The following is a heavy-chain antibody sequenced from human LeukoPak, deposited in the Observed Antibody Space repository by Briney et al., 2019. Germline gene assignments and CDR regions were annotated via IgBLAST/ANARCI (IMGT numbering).Heavy chain of an antibody. Sequence: SETLSLTCTVSGGSISSYYWSWIRQPPGKGLEWIGRIYTSGSTNYNPSLKSRVTMSVDTSKNQFSLKLSSVTAADTAVYYCAVGTTGTTSVFDAFDIWGQGTMVTVSS. CDR3: AVGTTGTTSVFDAFDI. CDR1: GGSISSYY. V-gene: IGHV4-4*07. CDR2: IYTSGST. J-gene: IGHJ3*02. D-gene: IGHD1-1*01.